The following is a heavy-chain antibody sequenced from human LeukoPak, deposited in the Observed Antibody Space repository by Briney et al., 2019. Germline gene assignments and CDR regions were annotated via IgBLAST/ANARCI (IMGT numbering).Heavy chain of an antibody. CDR3: ANLHTMSSSVP. D-gene: IGHD6-6*01. J-gene: IGHJ4*02. CDR1: GFTFSSYW. Sequence: GGSLRLSCAASGFTFSSYWMHWVRQAPGKGLVWVSRINSDGSSTSYADSVKGRFTISRDNSKNTLYLQMNSLRAEDTAVYYCANLHTMSSSVPWGQGTLVTVSS. CDR2: INSDGSST. V-gene: IGHV3-74*01.